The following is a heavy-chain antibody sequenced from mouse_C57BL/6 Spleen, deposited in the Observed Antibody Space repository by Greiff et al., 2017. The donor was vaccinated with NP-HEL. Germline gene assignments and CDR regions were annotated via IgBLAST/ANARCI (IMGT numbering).Heavy chain of an antibody. J-gene: IGHJ2*01. Sequence: QVQLKQSGAELVRPGTSVKVSCKASGYAFTNYLIEWVKQRPGQGLEWIGVINPGSGGTNYNEKFKGKATLTADKSSSTAYMQLSSLTSADSAVYFCATYYSNLFDYWGQGTTLTFSS. D-gene: IGHD2-5*01. V-gene: IGHV1-54*01. CDR2: INPGSGGT. CDR1: GYAFTNYL. CDR3: ATYYSNLFDY.